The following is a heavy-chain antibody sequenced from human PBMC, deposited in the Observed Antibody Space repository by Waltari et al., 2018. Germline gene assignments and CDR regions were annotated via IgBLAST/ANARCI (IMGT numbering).Heavy chain of an antibody. CDR1: GFTFSRSG. Sequence: QVQLVESGGGVVQHGRSLRLSCAASGFTFSRSGMPGVRKAPGKGLEWVAVIWYDGSNKYYADSVKGRFTISRDNSKNTLYLQMNSLRAEDTAVYYCARAGGNYAEYFQHWGQGTLVTVSS. CDR2: IWYDGSNK. J-gene: IGHJ1*01. V-gene: IGHV3-33*01. D-gene: IGHD4-4*01. CDR3: ARAGGNYAEYFQH.